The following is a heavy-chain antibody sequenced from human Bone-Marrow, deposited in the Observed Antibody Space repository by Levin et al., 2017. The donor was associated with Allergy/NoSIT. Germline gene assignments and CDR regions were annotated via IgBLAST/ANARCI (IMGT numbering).Heavy chain of an antibody. V-gene: IGHV5-51*01. D-gene: IGHD6-13*01. Sequence: GESLKISCKGSGYSFPSYWIAWVRQVPGKGLEWMGIIYPGDSESRYSPSFQGQVTISADKSISTAYLQWSSLKASDSAMYYCATHEGPATSSGTGDYWGQGTLVTVSA. J-gene: IGHJ4*02. CDR2: IYPGDSES. CDR3: ATHEGPATSSGTGDY. CDR1: GYSFPSYW.